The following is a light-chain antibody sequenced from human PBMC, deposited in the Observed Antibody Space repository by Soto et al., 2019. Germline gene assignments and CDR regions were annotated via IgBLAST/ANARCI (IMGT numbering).Light chain of an antibody. Sequence: QSVLTQPPSASGTPGQRVTISCSGSRSNIGENTVNWYRQFPGTAPQVLIYSDNQRPSAVPDRFSGSKSGASASLAIYGLQSEDEADYYCASWDDSLNVWVFGGGTQLTVL. CDR3: ASWDDSLNVWV. V-gene: IGLV1-44*01. J-gene: IGLJ3*02. CDR1: RSNIGENT. CDR2: SDN.